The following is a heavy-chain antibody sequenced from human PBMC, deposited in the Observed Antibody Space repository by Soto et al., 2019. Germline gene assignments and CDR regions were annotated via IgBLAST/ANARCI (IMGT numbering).Heavy chain of an antibody. D-gene: IGHD6-6*01. CDR3: ARDLSTSPNYYYYYGMDV. J-gene: IGHJ6*02. Sequence: GASLKVSCKASGYTFTIYYMHWVRQAPGQGLEWMGIINPSGGSTSYAQKFQGRVTMTRDTSTSTVYMELSSLRSEDTAVYYCARDLSTSPNYYYYYGMDVWGQGTTVTVSS. CDR2: INPSGGST. V-gene: IGHV1-46*01. CDR1: GYTFTIYY.